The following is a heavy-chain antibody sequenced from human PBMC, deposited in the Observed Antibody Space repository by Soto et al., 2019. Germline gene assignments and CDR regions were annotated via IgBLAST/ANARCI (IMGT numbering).Heavy chain of an antibody. CDR1: GFTFSSYG. J-gene: IGHJ6*03. CDR3: AGAITGTTTYYYMDV. Sequence: QVQLVESGGGVVQPGRSLRLSCAASGFTFSSYGMHWVRQAPGKGLEWVAVIWYDGSNKYYADSVKGRFTISRDNSKNTLYLQMNRLRAEDTAVYYCAGAITGTTTYYYMDVWGKGTTVTVSS. CDR2: IWYDGSNK. D-gene: IGHD1-20*01. V-gene: IGHV3-33*01.